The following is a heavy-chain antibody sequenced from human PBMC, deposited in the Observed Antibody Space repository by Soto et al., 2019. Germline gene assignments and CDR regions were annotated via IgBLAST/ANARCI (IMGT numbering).Heavy chain of an antibody. CDR2: IYDSGTT. J-gene: IGHJ6*02. CDR3: AKREPGIGIFYGMDV. CDR1: GGSINNHY. Sequence: SETLSLTCTVSGGSINNHYWVWIRQPPGKGLEWIGHIYDSGTTNYNPSLKSRVTISVDMSKNQFSLKLTSVTAADSAMYYCAKREPGIGIFYGMDVWGQGNKVTVSS. V-gene: IGHV4-59*11. D-gene: IGHD1-20*01.